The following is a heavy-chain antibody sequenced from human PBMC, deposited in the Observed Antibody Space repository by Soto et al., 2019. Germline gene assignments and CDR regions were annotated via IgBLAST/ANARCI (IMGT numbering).Heavy chain of an antibody. J-gene: IGHJ6*02. CDR2: VHHSGTS. V-gene: IGHV4-34*02. D-gene: IGHD6-13*01. CDR3: ARRKDSSRYFYGMDV. CDR1: GGSFDEYF. Sequence: QVALQQWGAGLLKPSQTLSLTCGVSGGSFDEYFWTWIRLTPGQGLEWIGEVHHSGTSYYNPSLKSRLAVSVDTSKSQVSPTLTSVTAADTGVYYCARRKDSSRYFYGMDVWGQGTTVVVS.